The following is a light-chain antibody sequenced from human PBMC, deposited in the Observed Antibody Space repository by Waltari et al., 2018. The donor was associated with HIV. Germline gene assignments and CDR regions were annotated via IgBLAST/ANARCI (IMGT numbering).Light chain of an antibody. J-gene: IGLJ3*02. CDR1: RYFIGRVR. CDR2: INN. V-gene: IGLV1-44*01. Sequence: QSVLTQPPSACGAPRQRVTISCPGSRYFIGRVRVYCYQPLPGAAPKLLIYINNQRPSGVPDRFSGSKSGTSASLAISGLQSDDEADYYWAIWDDSLNGWVFGGGTKLTVL. CDR3: AIWDDSLNGWV.